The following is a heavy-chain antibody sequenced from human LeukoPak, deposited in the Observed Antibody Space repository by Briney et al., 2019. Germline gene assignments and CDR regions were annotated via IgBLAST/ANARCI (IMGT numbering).Heavy chain of an antibody. V-gene: IGHV6-1*01. Sequence: SQTLSPTCAISGDSVSSNSAAWNWIRQSPSRGLEWLGRTYYRSKWYNDYAESVKSRITINADTSKNQFSLQLNSVTPEDTAVYYCSRDSKESRLWFGELSQALFDYWGQGTLVTVSS. CDR3: SRDSKESRLWFGELSQALFDY. D-gene: IGHD3-10*01. CDR2: TYYRSKWYN. J-gene: IGHJ4*02. CDR1: GDSVSSNSAA.